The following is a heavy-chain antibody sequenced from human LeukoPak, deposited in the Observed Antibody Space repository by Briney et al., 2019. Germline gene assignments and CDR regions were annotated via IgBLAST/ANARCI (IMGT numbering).Heavy chain of an antibody. CDR1: GFTFSSYA. CDR3: AKHLRLLLWFGEFDY. CDR2: ISGSGGST. J-gene: IGHJ4*02. Sequence: PGGSLRLSCAASGFTFSSYAMSWVRQAPGKGLEWVSAISGSGGSTYYADSVKGRFTISRDNSKNTLYLQMNSLRVEDTAVYYCAKHLRLLLWFGEFDYWGQGTLVTVSS. V-gene: IGHV3-23*01. D-gene: IGHD3-10*01.